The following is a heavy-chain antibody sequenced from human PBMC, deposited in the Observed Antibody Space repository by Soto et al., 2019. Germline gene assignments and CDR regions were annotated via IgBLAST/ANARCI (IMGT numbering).Heavy chain of an antibody. CDR3: ARDRYSSSWYWFDP. Sequence: ASVKVSCKASGYTFTSYGISWVRQAPGQGLEWMGWISAYNGNTNYAQKLQGRVTMTTDTSTSTAYMELRSLRSDDTAVYYCARDRYSSSWYWFDPWGQGTLVTVSS. V-gene: IGHV1-18*01. CDR2: ISAYNGNT. D-gene: IGHD6-13*01. J-gene: IGHJ5*02. CDR1: GYTFTSYG.